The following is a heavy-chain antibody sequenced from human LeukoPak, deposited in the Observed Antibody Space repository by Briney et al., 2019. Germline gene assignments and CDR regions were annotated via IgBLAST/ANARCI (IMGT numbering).Heavy chain of an antibody. J-gene: IGHJ2*01. CDR2: IWYDGSNR. CDR1: GFTFSSYG. V-gene: IGHV3-33*01. Sequence: GGSLRLSCAASGFTFSSYGMHWVRQAPGKGLEWVAVIWYDGSNRYYADSVKGRFTISRDNSKNTLYLQMNSLRAEDTAVYYCARDYLDWYFDLWGRGTLVTVSS. CDR3: ARDYLDWYFDL.